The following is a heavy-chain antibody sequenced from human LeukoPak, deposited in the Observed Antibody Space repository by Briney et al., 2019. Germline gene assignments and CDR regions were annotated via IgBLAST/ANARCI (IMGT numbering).Heavy chain of an antibody. CDR3: ASGDYVSGIVFDP. Sequence: PSQTLSLTCTVSGGSISSYYWSWIRQPPGQGLEWIGYIYYSGSTNYNPSLKSRVTISVDTSKNQFSLKLSSVAAADTAVYYCASGDYVSGIVFDPWGQGTLVTVSS. D-gene: IGHD4-17*01. J-gene: IGHJ5*02. CDR2: IYYSGST. V-gene: IGHV4-59*01. CDR1: GGSISSYY.